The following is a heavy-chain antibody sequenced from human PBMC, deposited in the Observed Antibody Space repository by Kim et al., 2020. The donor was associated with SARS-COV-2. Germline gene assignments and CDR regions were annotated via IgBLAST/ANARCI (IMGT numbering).Heavy chain of an antibody. D-gene: IGHD3-10*01. CDR3: ARGYGSGSPYGMDV. J-gene: IGHJ6*02. Sequence: NPTLTSRVTITVDTSKNQFSLKLSSVTAADTAVYYCARGYGSGSPYGMDVWGQGTTVTVSS. V-gene: IGHV4-31*02.